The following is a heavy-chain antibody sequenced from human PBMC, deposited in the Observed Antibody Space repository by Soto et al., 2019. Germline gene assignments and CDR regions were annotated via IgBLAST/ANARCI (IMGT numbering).Heavy chain of an antibody. CDR1: GGSFRGDS. Sequence: PPETLSLTCAVYGGSFRGDSWPWIRQPPGKGLEWIGEINHSGSTNYNPSLKSRVTISVDTSKNQFSLKLSSVTAADTAVYYCASMGYHYGSGSYPLDYWGQGTLVTVS. CDR2: INHSGST. D-gene: IGHD3-10*01. V-gene: IGHV4-34*01. CDR3: ASMGYHYGSGSYPLDY. J-gene: IGHJ4*02.